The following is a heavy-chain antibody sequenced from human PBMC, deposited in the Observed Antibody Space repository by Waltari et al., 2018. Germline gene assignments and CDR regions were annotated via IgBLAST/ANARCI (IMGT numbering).Heavy chain of an antibody. V-gene: IGHV1-8*03. D-gene: IGHD3-16*01. CDR2: MNPNSSNT. CDR1: GYTFTSYD. J-gene: IGHJ4*02. Sequence: QVQLVQSGAEVKKPGASVKVSCKASGYTFTSYDINWVRQATGQGLEWMGWMNPNSSNTGHAQKFQGRVTITRNTSISTAYMELSSVRSEDTAVYYCARGGEIQQGFDYWGQGTLVTVSS. CDR3: ARGGEIQQGFDY.